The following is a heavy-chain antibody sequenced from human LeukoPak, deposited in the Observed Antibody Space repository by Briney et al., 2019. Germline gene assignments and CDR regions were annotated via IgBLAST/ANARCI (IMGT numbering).Heavy chain of an antibody. J-gene: IGHJ6*02. V-gene: IGHV6-1*01. CDR1: GDSVSSNSAA. CDR3: ARERGEGKQLWLMGDYYYYGMDV. CDR2: TYYRSKWYN. D-gene: IGHD5-18*01. Sequence: SQTLSLTCAISGDSVSSNSAAWNWIRQSPSRGLEWLGRTYYRSKWYNDYAVSVKSRITINPDTSKNQFSLQLNSVTPEDTAVYYCARERGEGKQLWLMGDYYYYGMDVWGHGTTVTVSS.